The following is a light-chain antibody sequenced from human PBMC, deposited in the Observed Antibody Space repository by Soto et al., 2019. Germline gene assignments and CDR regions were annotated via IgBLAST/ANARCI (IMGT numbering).Light chain of an antibody. CDR3: QQYNGYWT. Sequence: DIQMTQSPSTLSASVGDRVTITCRASQSISGSLAWYQQKPGKVPKLLMYEASNLKSGVPSRFSGSGPGTEYTLTISSLQPDASASYDCQQYNGYWTFGQGTRVEIK. J-gene: IGKJ1*01. CDR2: EAS. CDR1: QSISGS. V-gene: IGKV1-5*03.